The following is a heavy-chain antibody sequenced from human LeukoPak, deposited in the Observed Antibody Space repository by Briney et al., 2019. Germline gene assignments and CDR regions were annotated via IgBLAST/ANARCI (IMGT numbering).Heavy chain of an antibody. CDR3: ARGDIVVVPAAIQGDY. J-gene: IGHJ4*02. D-gene: IGHD2-2*02. CDR1: GYTFTGYY. CDR2: INPSGGST. Sequence: ASVKVSCKASGYTFTGYYMHWVRQAPGQGLEWMGIINPSGGSTSYAQKFQGRVTMTRDTSTSTVYMELSSLRSEDTAVYYCARGDIVVVPAAIQGDYWGQGTLVTVSS. V-gene: IGHV1-46*01.